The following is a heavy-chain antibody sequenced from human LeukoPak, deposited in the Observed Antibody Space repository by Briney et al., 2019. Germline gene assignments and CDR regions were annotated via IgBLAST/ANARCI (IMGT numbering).Heavy chain of an antibody. J-gene: IGHJ4*02. Sequence: ASVKVSCKASGYTFTSYGISWVRQAPGQRLEWMGWINAGNGNTKYSQKFQGRVTITRDTSASTAYMELSSLRSEDTAVYYCARDMEMATISGIDYWGQGTLVTVSS. D-gene: IGHD5-24*01. CDR1: GYTFTSYG. V-gene: IGHV1-3*01. CDR2: INAGNGNT. CDR3: ARDMEMATISGIDY.